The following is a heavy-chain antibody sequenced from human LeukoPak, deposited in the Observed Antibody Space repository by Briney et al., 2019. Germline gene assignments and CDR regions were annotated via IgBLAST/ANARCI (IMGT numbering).Heavy chain of an antibody. V-gene: IGHV3-23*01. CDR1: GFTFSSYA. D-gene: IGHD3-22*01. J-gene: IGHJ4*02. CDR2: ISGGGGST. Sequence: PGGSLRLSCAASGFTFSSYAMSWVRQAPGKGLEWVSAISGGGGSTYYADSVKGRFTISRDNSKNTLYLQMNSLRAEDTAVYYCAKDAYYYDSSPEDYWGQGTLVTVSS. CDR3: AKDAYYYDSSPEDY.